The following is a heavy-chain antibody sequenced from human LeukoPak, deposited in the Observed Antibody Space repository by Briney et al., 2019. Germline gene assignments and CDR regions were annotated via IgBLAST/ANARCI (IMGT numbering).Heavy chain of an antibody. V-gene: IGHV3-30-3*01. Sequence: PGGSLRLSCAASGFTFSSYAMHWVRQAPGKGLEWVAVISYDGSNKYYADSVKGRFTISRDNSKNTLYLQMNSLRAEDTAVYYCARIGMIAVAGDYWGQGTLATVSS. CDR3: ARIGMIAVAGDY. J-gene: IGHJ4*02. D-gene: IGHD6-19*01. CDR1: GFTFSSYA. CDR2: ISYDGSNK.